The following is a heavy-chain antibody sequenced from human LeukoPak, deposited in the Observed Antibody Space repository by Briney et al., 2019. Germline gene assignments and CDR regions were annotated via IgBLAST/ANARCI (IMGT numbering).Heavy chain of an antibody. CDR1: GYTFTNYG. CDR2: INPKTGAT. Sequence: ASVKVSCKASGYTFTNYGISWVRQAPGQGLEWMGWINPKTGATNYERKFQGRVTMTRDTSISTAYMELSRLRSDDTAVYYCARDTSYSSGYYSGVFDIWGQGTLVTVSS. V-gene: IGHV1-2*02. J-gene: IGHJ3*02. D-gene: IGHD6-19*01. CDR3: ARDTSYSSGYYSGVFDI.